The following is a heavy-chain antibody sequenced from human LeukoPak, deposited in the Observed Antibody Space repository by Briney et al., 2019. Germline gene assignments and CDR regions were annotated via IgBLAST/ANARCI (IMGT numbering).Heavy chain of an antibody. V-gene: IGHV4-59*08. CDR1: GGSISSYY. Sequence: SETLSLTCIVSGGSISSYYWSWIRQPPGKGLEWFGYIYYSGSTNYNPSLKSRVTISVDTSKNQFSMKLSSVTAADTAVYYCAGAMVRGVSYIYYYFYGMDVWGQGTTVTVSS. J-gene: IGHJ6*02. CDR2: IYYSGST. CDR3: AGAMVRGVSYIYYYFYGMDV. D-gene: IGHD3-10*01.